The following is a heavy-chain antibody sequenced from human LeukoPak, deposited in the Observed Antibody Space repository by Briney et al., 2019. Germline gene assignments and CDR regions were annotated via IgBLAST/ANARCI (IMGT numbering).Heavy chain of an antibody. CDR1: GYTFTSYG. J-gene: IGHJ4*02. CDR3: ARAEIVVVPAAIRTFDY. D-gene: IGHD2-2*02. Sequence: EASVKVSCKASGYTFTSYGISWVRQAPGQGLEWMGWISAYNGNTNYAQKLQGRVTMTTDTSTSTAYMELRSLRSDDTAVYYCARAEIVVVPAAIRTFDYWGQGTLVTVSS. V-gene: IGHV1-18*01. CDR2: ISAYNGNT.